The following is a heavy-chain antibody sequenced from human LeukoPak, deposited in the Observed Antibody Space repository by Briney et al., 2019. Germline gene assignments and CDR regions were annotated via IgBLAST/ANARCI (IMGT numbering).Heavy chain of an antibody. V-gene: IGHV3-30*18. CDR3: AKDRAAAGMGYFDY. D-gene: IGHD6-13*01. J-gene: IGHJ4*02. Sequence: GGTLRLSCAASGFTFSSYGMHWVRQAPGKGLKWVAVISYDGSNKYYADSVKGRFTISRDNSKNTLYLQMNSLRAEDTAVYYCAKDRAAAGMGYFDYWGQGTLVTVSS. CDR1: GFTFSSYG. CDR2: ISYDGSNK.